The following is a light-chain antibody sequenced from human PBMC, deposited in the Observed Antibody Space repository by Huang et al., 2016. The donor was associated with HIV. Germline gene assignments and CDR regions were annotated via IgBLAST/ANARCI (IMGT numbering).Light chain of an antibody. V-gene: IGKV4-1*01. CDR1: QSVLYSSNNKNY. CDR3: QQYLRTPLT. CDR2: WAS. Sequence: DIVMTQSPDSLTVSLGERATINCKSRQSVLYSSNNKNYLAWYQQKPGQPPKLLIYWASTRESGVPDRFSGSGSGTEFTLTISSLQAEDVAVYYCQQYLRTPLTFGGGTKVEIK. J-gene: IGKJ4*01.